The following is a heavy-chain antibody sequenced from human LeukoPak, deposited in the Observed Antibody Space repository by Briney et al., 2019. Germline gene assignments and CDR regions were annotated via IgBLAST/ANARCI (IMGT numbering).Heavy chain of an antibody. CDR2: ISYDGSNK. Sequence: PGGSLRLSCAASGFTFSSYAMHWVRQAPGKGLEWVAVISYDGSNKYYADSVKGRFTISRDNSKNTLYLQMNSLRAEDTAVYYCARASRPYCSSTSCYIEFDYWGQGTLVTVSS. CDR3: ARASRPYCSSTSCYIEFDY. V-gene: IGHV3-30*04. CDR1: GFTFSSYA. J-gene: IGHJ4*02. D-gene: IGHD2-2*02.